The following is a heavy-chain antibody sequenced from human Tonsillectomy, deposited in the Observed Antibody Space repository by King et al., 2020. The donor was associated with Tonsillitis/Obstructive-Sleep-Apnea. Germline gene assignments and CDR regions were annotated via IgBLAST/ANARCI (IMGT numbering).Heavy chain of an antibody. V-gene: IGHV4-31*03. Sequence: PLQESGPGLVKPSQTLSLTCTVSGGFISSGGHYWSWIRQHPGKGLEWIGYIYYSGDTYYNPSLKSRITISVDTSKNQFSLTLRSVTAADTAVYYCARDTGYCYSATCSDAFDVWGQGTMVTVSS. J-gene: IGHJ3*01. CDR2: IYYSGDT. CDR3: ARDTGYCYSATCSDAFDV. CDR1: GGFISSGGHY. D-gene: IGHD2-2*01.